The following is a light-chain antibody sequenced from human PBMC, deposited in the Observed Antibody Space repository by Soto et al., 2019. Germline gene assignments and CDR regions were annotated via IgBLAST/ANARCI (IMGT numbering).Light chain of an antibody. V-gene: IGKV1-17*01. CDR1: QGIRND. J-gene: IGKJ1*01. CDR3: LHDYSYPRT. CDR2: TSS. Sequence: DIQRTQSPSSLSASVGDRVTITCRASQGIRNDLGWYQQKPGKAPKRMIYTSSSVQSGVPSRFSGSGSGTEFTLTISSLQPEDSATYYCLHDYSYPRTFGQGTKVDIK.